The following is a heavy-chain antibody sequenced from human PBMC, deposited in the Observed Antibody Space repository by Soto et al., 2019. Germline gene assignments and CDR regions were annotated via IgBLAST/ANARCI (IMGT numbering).Heavy chain of an antibody. J-gene: IGHJ4*02. CDR3: AAGGHYDSSGFNAFDI. CDR1: GFTFTSSA. V-gene: IGHV1-58*02. D-gene: IGHD3-22*01. CDR2: IVVGSGNT. Sequence: ASVKVSCKASGFTFTSSAMQWVRQARGQRLEWIGWIVVGSGNTNYAQKFQERITITRDMTTSTAYMELSSLRSEDTVVYSCAAGGHYDSSGFNAFDIWGQGTLVTVSS.